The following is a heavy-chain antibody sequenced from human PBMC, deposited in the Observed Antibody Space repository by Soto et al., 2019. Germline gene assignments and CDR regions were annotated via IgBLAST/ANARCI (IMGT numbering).Heavy chain of an antibody. CDR1: GISLSTSGVG. CDR3: ARGLAALPVFAFDI. J-gene: IGHJ3*02. Sequence: SGPTLVNPTQTLTLTCSLSGISLSTSGVGLGWIRQPPGKALEWLALIYWNDDKHYSPSLKTRLTITKDTSKNQAVLTMTNMDPVDTATYYCARGLAALPVFAFDIWGQGTMVTVSS. CDR2: IYWNDDK. V-gene: IGHV2-5*01. D-gene: IGHD6-6*01.